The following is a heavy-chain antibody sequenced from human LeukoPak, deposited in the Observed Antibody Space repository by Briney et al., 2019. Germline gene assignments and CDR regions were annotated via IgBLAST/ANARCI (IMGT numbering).Heavy chain of an antibody. CDR2: IYPGDSDT. J-gene: IGHJ6*02. Sequence: GESLKISCKGSGYSFTSYWIGWVRRMPGKGLEWMGIIYPGDSDTRYSPSFQGQVTISADKSISTAYLQWSSLKASDTAMYYCARHYELTRIGAYGSSGSLWLDVWGQGTTVTVSS. V-gene: IGHV5-51*01. CDR3: ARHYELTRIGAYGSSGSLWLDV. D-gene: IGHD3-22*01. CDR1: GYSFTSYW.